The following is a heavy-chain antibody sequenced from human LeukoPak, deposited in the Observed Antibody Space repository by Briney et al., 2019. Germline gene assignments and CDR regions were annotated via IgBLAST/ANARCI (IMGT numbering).Heavy chain of an antibody. CDR1: GFTFSSYW. D-gene: IGHD6-19*01. V-gene: IGHV3-7*01. Sequence: PGGSLRLSCAASGFTFSSYWMSWVRQAPGKGLEWVANIKQDGSEKYYVDSVKGRFTISRDNAKNSLYLQMNSPRAEDTAVYYCARGVRQWLLTYYFDYWGQGTLVTVSS. CDR2: IKQDGSEK. J-gene: IGHJ4*02. CDR3: ARGVRQWLLTYYFDY.